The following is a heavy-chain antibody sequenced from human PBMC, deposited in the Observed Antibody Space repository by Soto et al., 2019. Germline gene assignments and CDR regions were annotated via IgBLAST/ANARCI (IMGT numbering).Heavy chain of an antibody. D-gene: IGHD1-26*01. CDR2: ISEDGSDK. V-gene: IGHV3-30*03. CDR1: GFTFRGYV. CDR3: ARGGSGSYFWYFDL. Sequence: GGSLRLSCAASGFTFRGYVIHWVRQAPGKGLEWVAVISEDGSDKYYADSVQGRFTISRDDSKNMLYLQMNSLRAEDTAVYYRARGGSGSYFWYFDLCGRVTLVTVSS. J-gene: IGHJ2*01.